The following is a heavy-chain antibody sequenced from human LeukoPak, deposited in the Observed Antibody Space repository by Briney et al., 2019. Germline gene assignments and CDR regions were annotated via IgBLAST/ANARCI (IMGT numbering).Heavy chain of an antibody. CDR2: TYTSGST. CDR3: ARVDSSPGDV. J-gene: IGHJ6*04. CDR1: GGSISGYY. D-gene: IGHD6-19*01. Sequence: SETLSLTCTVSGGSISGYYWSWIRQPAGKGLEWIGRTYTSGSTNYNPSLKSRVTMSVDTSKNQFSLKLTSVTAADTAVYYCARVDSSPGDVWGKGTTVTVSS. V-gene: IGHV4-4*07.